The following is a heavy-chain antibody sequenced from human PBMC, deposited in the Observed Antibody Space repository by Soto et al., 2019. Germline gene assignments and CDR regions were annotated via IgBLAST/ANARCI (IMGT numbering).Heavy chain of an antibody. CDR1: GGSISSSSYY. D-gene: IGHD6-19*01. J-gene: IGHJ4*02. CDR2: IYYSGST. V-gene: IGHV4-39*01. CDR3: ARIAVAGTPALGFDY. Sequence: SETLSLTCTVSGGSISSSSYYWGWIRQPPGKGLEWIGSIYYSGSTYYNPSLKSRVTISVDTSKNQFSLKLSSVTAADTAVYYCARIAVAGTPALGFDYWGQGTLVTVSS.